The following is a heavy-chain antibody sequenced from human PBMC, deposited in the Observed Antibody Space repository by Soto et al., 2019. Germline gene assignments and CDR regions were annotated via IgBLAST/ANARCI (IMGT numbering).Heavy chain of an antibody. V-gene: IGHV3-30*18. CDR3: AKILQLGGYAYYYYGMDV. Sequence: QVQLVESGGGVVQPGRSLRLSCAASGFTFSSYGMHWVRQAPGKGLEWVAVISYDGSNKYYADSVKGRFTISRDNSKNTLYLQMNSLRAEDTAVYYCAKILQLGGYAYYYYGMDVWGQGTTVTVSS. CDR1: GFTFSSYG. D-gene: IGHD5-12*01. J-gene: IGHJ6*02. CDR2: ISYDGSNK.